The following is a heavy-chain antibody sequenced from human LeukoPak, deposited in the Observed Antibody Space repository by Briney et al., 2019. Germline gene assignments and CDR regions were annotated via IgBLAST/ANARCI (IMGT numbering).Heavy chain of an antibody. J-gene: IGHJ3*02. CDR2: IYNDGSRT. Sequence: PGGSLRLSCAASGFTFSIYWMSWVRQAPGKGLLWVSRIYNDGSRTTYADSVKGRFTISGDNAKNTLFLQMNSLTAEDTAVHYCARSGAGGAFDMWGRGTMVTVSS. CDR1: GFTFSIYW. D-gene: IGHD3-10*01. CDR3: ARSGAGGAFDM. V-gene: IGHV3-74*01.